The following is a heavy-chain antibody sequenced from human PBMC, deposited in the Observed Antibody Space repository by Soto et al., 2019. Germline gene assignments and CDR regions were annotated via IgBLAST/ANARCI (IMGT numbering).Heavy chain of an antibody. CDR2: IWYDGSNK. Sequence: HPGGSLRLSCAASGFTFSSYGMHWVRQAPGKGLEWVAVIWYDGSNKYYADSVKGRFTISRDNSKNTLYLQMNSLRAEDTAVYYCARGYYYDSSGYVEYFQHWGQGTLVTVSS. J-gene: IGHJ1*01. V-gene: IGHV3-33*01. CDR3: ARGYYYDSSGYVEYFQH. D-gene: IGHD3-22*01. CDR1: GFTFSSYG.